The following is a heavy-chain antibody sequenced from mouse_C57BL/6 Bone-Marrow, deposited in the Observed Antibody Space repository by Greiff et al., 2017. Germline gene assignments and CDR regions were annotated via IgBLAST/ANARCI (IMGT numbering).Heavy chain of an antibody. J-gene: IGHJ2*01. CDR3: ARGTTVVATGPYYFDY. D-gene: IGHD1-1*01. V-gene: IGHV1-18*01. CDR1: GYTFTDYN. Sequence: VQLQQSGPELVKPGASVKIPCKASGYTFTDYNMDWVKQSHGKSLEWIGDINPNNGGTIYNQKFKGKATLTVDKSSSTAYMELRSLTSEDTAVYYCARGTTVVATGPYYFDYWGQGTTLTVSS. CDR2: INPNNGGT.